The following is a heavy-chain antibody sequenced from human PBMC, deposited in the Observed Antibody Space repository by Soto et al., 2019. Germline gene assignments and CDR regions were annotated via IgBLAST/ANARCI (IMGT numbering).Heavy chain of an antibody. V-gene: IGHV1-18*01. CDR3: AREGLYCCGTSCYALDHFDF. CDR2: ISTYNGNT. CDR1: GYTFTSYG. Sequence: ASVKVSCKASGYTFTSYGISWVRQAPGQGLEWMGWISTYNGNTNYAQKFQGRVTMTTDTSTSTAYMELRSLRSDDTAVYHCAREGLYCCGTSCYALDHFDFSGQGTLVTVSS. D-gene: IGHD2-2*01. J-gene: IGHJ4*02.